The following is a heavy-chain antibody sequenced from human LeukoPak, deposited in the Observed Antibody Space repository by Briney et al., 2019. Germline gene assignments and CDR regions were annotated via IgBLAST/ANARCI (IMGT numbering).Heavy chain of an antibody. D-gene: IGHD1-1*01. CDR2: IYHSGST. Sequence: SETLSLTCTVSGYSISSGYYWGWIRQPPGKGLEWIGIIYHSGSTYYNPSLKSRVTISVDTSKNQFSLKLSSVTAADTAVYYCAGDPELEYFDYWGQGTLVTVSS. CDR3: AGDPELEYFDY. J-gene: IGHJ4*02. V-gene: IGHV4-38-2*02. CDR1: GYSISSGYY.